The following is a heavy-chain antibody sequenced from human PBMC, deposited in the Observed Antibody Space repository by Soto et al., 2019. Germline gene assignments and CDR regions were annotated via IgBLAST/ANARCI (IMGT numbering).Heavy chain of an antibody. D-gene: IGHD4-17*01. CDR2: INHSGST. J-gene: IGHJ6*02. V-gene: IGHV4-34*01. CDR3: ARAAVTTVQYYYAMDV. Sequence: PSETLALTCAFYGGSFSVYYWSWIRHPPGKRVEWIGEINHSGSTNYNPSLKSRVTISVDTSKNQFSLKLSSVTAADTAVYYCARAAVTTVQYYYAMDVWRQGTTVTVSS. CDR1: GGSFSVYY.